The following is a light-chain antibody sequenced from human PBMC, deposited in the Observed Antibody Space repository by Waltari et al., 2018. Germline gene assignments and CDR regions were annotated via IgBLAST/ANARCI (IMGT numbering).Light chain of an antibody. J-gene: IGLJ1*01. CDR2: EGD. Sequence: QSALTQPASVSGSPGQSITISCTGTTSDIENFNLVSWYQQHPGKAPKLIIYEGDKRPSVVSDRLTVSKSGNTASLTISGLQAEDEADYFCYSYAGSSVFGTGTKVTVL. CDR1: TSDIENFNL. V-gene: IGLV2-23*01. CDR3: YSYAGSSV.